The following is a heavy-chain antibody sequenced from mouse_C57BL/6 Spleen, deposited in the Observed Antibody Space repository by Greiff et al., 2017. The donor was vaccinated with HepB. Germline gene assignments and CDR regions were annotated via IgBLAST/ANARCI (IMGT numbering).Heavy chain of an antibody. Sequence: EVKLQESGGGLVKPGGSLKLSCAASGFTFSSYTMSWVRQTPEKRLEWVATISGGGGNTYYPDSVKGRFTISRYNAKNTLYLQMSSLRSEDTALYYCARSNFAYWGQGTLVTVSA. V-gene: IGHV5-9*01. CDR1: GFTFSSYT. D-gene: IGHD4-1*01. CDR2: ISGGGGNT. J-gene: IGHJ3*01. CDR3: ARSNFAY.